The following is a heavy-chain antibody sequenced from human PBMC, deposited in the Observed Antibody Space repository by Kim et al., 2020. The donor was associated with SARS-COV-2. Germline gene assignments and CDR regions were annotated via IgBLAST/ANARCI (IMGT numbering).Heavy chain of an antibody. CDR1: GFTFSSYW. J-gene: IGHJ6*02. V-gene: IGHV3-74*01. D-gene: IGHD3-3*01. CDR2: INSDGSST. Sequence: GGSLRLSCAASGFTFSSYWMHWVRQAPGKGLVWVSRINSDGSSTSYADSVKGRFTISRDNAKNTLYLQMNSLRAEDTAVYYCARDPLLRFLEWTHVDGMDVWGQGTTVTVSS. CDR3: ARDPLLRFLEWTHVDGMDV.